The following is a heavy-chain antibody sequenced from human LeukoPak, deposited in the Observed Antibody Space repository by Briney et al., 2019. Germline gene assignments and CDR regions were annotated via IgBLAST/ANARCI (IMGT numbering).Heavy chain of an antibody. CDR3: ARGRFLMRRRDFDY. D-gene: IGHD2/OR15-2a*01. CDR2: INHSGST. CDR1: GGSFSGYY. Sequence: SETLSLTCAVYGGSFSGYYWSWIRQPPGKGLEWIGEINHSGSTNYNPSLKSRVTISVDTSKNQFSLKLSSVTAADTAVYYCARGRFLMRRRDFDYWGQGTLVTVSS. V-gene: IGHV4-34*01. J-gene: IGHJ4*02.